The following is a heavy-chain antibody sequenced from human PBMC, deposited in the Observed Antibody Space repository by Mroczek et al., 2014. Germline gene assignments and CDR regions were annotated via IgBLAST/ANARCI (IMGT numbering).Heavy chain of an antibody. V-gene: IGHV1-69*04. J-gene: IGHJ5*02. Sequence: QVQLVQSGAEVKKPGSSVKVSCKASGGTFSSYTISWVRQAPGQGLEWMGRIIPILGIANYAQKFQGRVTITADKSTSTAYMELSSLRSEDTAVYYCARDVVRGEYYNDVGWFDPGPGNPGHRLL. CDR3: ARDVVRGEYYNDVGWFDP. CDR2: IIPILGIA. CDR1: GGTFSSYT. D-gene: IGHD3-10*01.